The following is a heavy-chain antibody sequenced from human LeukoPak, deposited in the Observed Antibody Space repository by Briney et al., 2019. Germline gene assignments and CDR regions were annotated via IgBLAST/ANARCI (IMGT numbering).Heavy chain of an antibody. CDR1: GYTFTSYD. V-gene: IGHV1-8*03. Sequence: ASVTVSCKASGYTFTSYDINWVRQATGQGLEWMGWMNPNSGNTGYAQKFQGRVTITRNTSISTAYMELSSLRSEDTAVYYCARVVHSSGWSPYSWFDPWGQGTLVTVSS. CDR3: ARVVHSSGWSPYSWFDP. D-gene: IGHD6-19*01. CDR2: MNPNSGNT. J-gene: IGHJ5*02.